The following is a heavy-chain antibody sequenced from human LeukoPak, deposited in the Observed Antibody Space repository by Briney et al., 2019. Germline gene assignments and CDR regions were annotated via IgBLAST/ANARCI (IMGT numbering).Heavy chain of an antibody. Sequence: WASVKVSCKASGYTFTNYGINWVRQAPGQGLEWMGGIIAISGTANYAQKFQGRVTITADESTSTAYMELSSLRSEDTAVYYCARDPGYGDSRFDYWGQGTLVTVSS. CDR3: ARDPGYGDSRFDY. V-gene: IGHV1-69*13. CDR2: IIAISGTA. D-gene: IGHD4-17*01. CDR1: GYTFTNYG. J-gene: IGHJ4*02.